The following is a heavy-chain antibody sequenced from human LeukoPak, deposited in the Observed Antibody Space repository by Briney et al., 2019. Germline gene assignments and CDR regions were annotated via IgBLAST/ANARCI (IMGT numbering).Heavy chain of an antibody. V-gene: IGHV1-2*02. J-gene: IGHJ4*02. CDR2: NHPKSGDT. Sequence: ASVKVFCKTSGYTFTDHYFHWLRQAPGQGLEWMGWNHPKSGDTNYAERFQGRVSLTRDTSISTAYMELSSLRSDDTAVYYCARDHNWGPDYWGQGTLVSVSS. CDR1: GYTFTDHY. CDR3: ARDHNWGPDY. D-gene: IGHD7-27*01.